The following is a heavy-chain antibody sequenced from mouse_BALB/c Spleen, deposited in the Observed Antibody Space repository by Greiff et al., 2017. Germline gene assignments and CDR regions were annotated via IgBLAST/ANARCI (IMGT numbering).Heavy chain of an antibody. CDR1: GFSLTSYG. J-gene: IGHJ4*01. CDR3: ARGLLRGVYYAMDY. CDR2: IWAGGST. D-gene: IGHD2-3*01. V-gene: IGHV2-9*02. Sequence: VMLVESGPGLVAPSQSLSITCTVSGFSLTSYGVHWVRQPPGKGLEWLGVIWAGGSTNYNSALMSRLSISKDNSKSQVFLKMNSLQTDDTAMYYCARGLLRGVYYAMDYWGQGTSVTVSS.